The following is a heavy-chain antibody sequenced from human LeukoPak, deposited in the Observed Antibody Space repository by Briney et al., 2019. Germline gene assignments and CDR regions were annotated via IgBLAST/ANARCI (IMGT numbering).Heavy chain of an antibody. Sequence: QAGGSLRLSCAASGFTFSRSWMSWVRQAPGKGLEWVANIKEDGNEKYYLDSVKGRFTISRDNTKNSLYLQMNSLRAEDTAVYYCARDRMGFSQVYGMDVWGQGTTVTVSS. CDR2: IKEDGNEK. CDR3: ARDRMGFSQVYGMDV. CDR1: GFTFSRSW. V-gene: IGHV3-7*04. D-gene: IGHD5-24*01. J-gene: IGHJ6*02.